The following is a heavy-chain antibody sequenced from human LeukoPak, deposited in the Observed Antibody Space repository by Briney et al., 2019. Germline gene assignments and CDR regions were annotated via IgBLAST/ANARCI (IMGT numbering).Heavy chain of an antibody. CDR1: GFTFSSYE. J-gene: IGHJ6*03. CDR2: ISSSGSTI. CDR3: ARNYGDNYYYYYMDV. Sequence: GGSLRLSCAASGFTFSSYEMNWVRQAPGKGLEWVSYISSSGSTIYYADSVKGRFTISRDSAKNSLYLQMNSLRAEDTAVYYCARNYGDNYYYYYMDVWGKGTTVTVSS. D-gene: IGHD4-17*01. V-gene: IGHV3-48*03.